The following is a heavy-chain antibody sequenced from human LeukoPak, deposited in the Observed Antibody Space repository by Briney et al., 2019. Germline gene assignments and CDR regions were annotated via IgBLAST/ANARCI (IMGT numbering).Heavy chain of an antibody. J-gene: IGHJ4*02. CDR2: ISYDGSNK. D-gene: IGHD3-22*01. CDR1: GFTFTSYG. Sequence: GGSLRLSCAASGFTFTSYGMHWVRQAPGKGLEWVAVISYDGSNKYYAASVKGRFSISRDNSKNTPYLQMNSLRAEETAVYYCAKDDSSGRSYYFDYWGQGTLVTVSS. CDR3: AKDDSSGRSYYFDY. V-gene: IGHV3-30*18.